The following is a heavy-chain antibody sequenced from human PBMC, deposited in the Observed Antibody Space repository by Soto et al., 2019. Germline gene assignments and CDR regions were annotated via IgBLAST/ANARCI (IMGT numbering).Heavy chain of an antibody. CDR2: ISYDGSDK. CDR3: AKSPNFYCSSPNCYKYYFDY. CDR1: GFTFNTYG. D-gene: IGHD2-2*02. J-gene: IGHJ4*02. Sequence: QDHLVESGGGVVQPGTSLRLSCAASGFTFNTYGMHWVRQAPGKGLEWVAVISYDGSDKFYADSVKGRFTISRDNSKNTLYLQMSSLRAEDTAIYYCAKSPNFYCSSPNCYKYYFDYWGQGTLSPSPQ. V-gene: IGHV3-30*18.